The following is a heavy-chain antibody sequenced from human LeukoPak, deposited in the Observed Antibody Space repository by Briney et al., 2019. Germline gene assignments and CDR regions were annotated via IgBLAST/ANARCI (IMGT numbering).Heavy chain of an antibody. D-gene: IGHD3-10*01. J-gene: IGHJ4*02. Sequence: GGSLRLSCTASGFTFSNHGMHWVRQAPGKGLEWVTFIGHDGNNEQYAESVKGRFAISRDQSRTTVYLHMNSLRAEDTAFYYCAKDRSHDFDYWGQGTLVTVSS. V-gene: IGHV3-30*02. CDR1: GFTFSNHG. CDR2: IGHDGNNE. CDR3: AKDRSHDFDY.